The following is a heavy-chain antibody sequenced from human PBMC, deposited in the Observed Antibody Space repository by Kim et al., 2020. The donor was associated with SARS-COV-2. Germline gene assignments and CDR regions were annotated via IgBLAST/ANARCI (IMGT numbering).Heavy chain of an antibody. D-gene: IGHD6-13*01. V-gene: IGHV3-11*06. J-gene: IGHJ5*02. CDR3: ARGAYSSSVVLDNWFDP. Sequence: VRGRFTLYRDNAKNSLYLQMNSLRAEDTAVYYCARGAYSSSVVLDNWFDPWGQGTLVTVSS.